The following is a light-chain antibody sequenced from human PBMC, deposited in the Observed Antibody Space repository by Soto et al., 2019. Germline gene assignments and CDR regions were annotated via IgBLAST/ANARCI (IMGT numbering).Light chain of an antibody. J-gene: IGKJ1*01. V-gene: IGKV3D-20*01. CDR3: QQYGSSGP. Sequence: DIVLPPSPATLSLSPGERATLYCRASQSVIRYLAWYQQRPGQAPRLLIYDASNRATGIPDRFSGSGSGTDFTLTISRLEPEDFAVYYCQQYGSSGPVGQVTKVAIK. CDR1: QSVIRY. CDR2: DAS.